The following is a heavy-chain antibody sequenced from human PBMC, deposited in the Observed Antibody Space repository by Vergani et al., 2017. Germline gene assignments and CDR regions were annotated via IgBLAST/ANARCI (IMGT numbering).Heavy chain of an antibody. CDR2: IYHSGST. CDR1: GGSISSSNW. D-gene: IGHD5-12*01. CDR3: ARVPVATMAEGYYYYGMDV. V-gene: IGHV4-4*03. Sequence: QVQLQESGPGLVKPPGTLSLTCAVSGGSISSSNWWSWVRQPPGKGLEWIGEIYHSGSTNYNTSLKSRVTISVDKSKNQFSLKLSSVTAADTAVYYCARVPVATMAEGYYYYGMDVWGQGTTVTVSS. J-gene: IGHJ6*02.